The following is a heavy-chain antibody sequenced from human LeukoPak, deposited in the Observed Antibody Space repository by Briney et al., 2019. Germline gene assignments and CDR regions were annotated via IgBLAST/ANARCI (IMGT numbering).Heavy chain of an antibody. D-gene: IGHD2-2*02. CDR3: ARSEIPSRYYYYAMDV. V-gene: IGHV3-21*01. J-gene: IGHJ6*02. CDR2: ISSSSSYI. CDR1: GFTFSSYS. Sequence: GGSLRLSCAASGFTFSSYSMNWVRQAPGKGLEWVSSISSSSSYIYYADSVKGRFTISRDNAKNSLYLQMNSLRAEDTAVYYCARSEIPSRYYYYAMDVWGQGTTVTVSS.